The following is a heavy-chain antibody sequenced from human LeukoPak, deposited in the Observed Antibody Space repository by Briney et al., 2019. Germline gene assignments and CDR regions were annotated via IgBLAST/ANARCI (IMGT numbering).Heavy chain of an antibody. CDR2: ISSSSSYI. CDR3: ARETVVPEGYFDL. J-gene: IGHJ2*01. Sequence: GGSLRLSCAASGFTFSSYSMNWVRQAPGKGLEWVSSISSSSSYINYADSVKGRFTISRDNAKNSLYLQMNSLRAEDTAVYYCARETVVPEGYFDLWGRGTLVTVSS. V-gene: IGHV3-21*01. D-gene: IGHD3-22*01. CDR1: GFTFSSYS.